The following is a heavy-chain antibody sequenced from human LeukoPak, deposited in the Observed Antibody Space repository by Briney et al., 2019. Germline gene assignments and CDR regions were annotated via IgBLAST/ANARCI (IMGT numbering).Heavy chain of an antibody. J-gene: IGHJ5*02. CDR1: GYTFTGYY. CDR2: INPSGGST. Sequence: ASVKVSCKASGYTFTGYYMHWVRQAPGQGLEWMGIINPSGGSTSYAQKFQGRVTMTRDMSTSTVYMELSRLRSEDTAVYYCARSFVRGATDHNWFDPWGQGTLVTVSS. V-gene: IGHV1-46*01. D-gene: IGHD1-26*01. CDR3: ARSFVRGATDHNWFDP.